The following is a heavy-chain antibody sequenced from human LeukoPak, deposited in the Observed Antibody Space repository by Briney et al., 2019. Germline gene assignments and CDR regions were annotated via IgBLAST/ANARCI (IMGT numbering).Heavy chain of an antibody. CDR3: ARQAAAARPFDY. J-gene: IGHJ4*02. Sequence: PSETLSLTCAVYGVSFSGYYWSWLRQPPGKGLEWIGEIHHSGSTNYNPSLKSRVTISVDTSNTQFSLKLRSVTAADMVVYYCARQAAAARPFDYWGQGTLVTVSS. D-gene: IGHD6-6*01. CDR2: IHHSGST. CDR1: GVSFSGYY. V-gene: IGHV4-34*01.